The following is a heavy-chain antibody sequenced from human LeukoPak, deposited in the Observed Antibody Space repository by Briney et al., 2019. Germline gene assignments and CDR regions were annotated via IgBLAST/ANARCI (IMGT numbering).Heavy chain of an antibody. CDR1: GFTFGDFW. CDR2: IQQDGSDQ. J-gene: IGHJ4*02. V-gene: IGHV3-7*01. CDR3: AREPGLYDYVWGSSSNLPLL. D-gene: IGHD3-16*01. Sequence: GGSLRLSCAASGFTFGDFWMSWVRQAPGKGPEWVANIQQDGSDQNYGDSVKGRFTISRDNAKNSLYLQMNSLRAEDTAVYYCAREPGLYDYVWGSSSNLPLLWGQGTLVTVSS.